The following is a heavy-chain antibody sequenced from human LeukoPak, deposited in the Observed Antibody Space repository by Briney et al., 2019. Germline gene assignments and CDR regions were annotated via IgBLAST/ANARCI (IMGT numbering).Heavy chain of an antibody. CDR3: ARDYGGGWYQIDY. D-gene: IGHD6-13*01. CDR2: ISYSGST. J-gene: IGHJ4*02. Sequence: PSETLSLTCTVSGGSISSYYWGWIRQPPGKGLEWIGYISYSGSTNYNPSLKSRLTISLDTSKRQFSLNLNSVTVADTALYYCARDYGGGWYQIDYWGQGTLVTVSS. V-gene: IGHV4-59*12. CDR1: GGSISSYY.